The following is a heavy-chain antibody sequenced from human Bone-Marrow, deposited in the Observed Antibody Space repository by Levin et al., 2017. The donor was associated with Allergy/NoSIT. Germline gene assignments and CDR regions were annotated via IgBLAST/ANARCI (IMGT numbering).Heavy chain of an antibody. Sequence: GGSLRLSCAASEFILSSYCMAWVRQAPGKGLQWVANIKQDGSERYNVDSLKGRFTISRDSAKNSLYLQMNNLRDEDTAVYYCARVVSASGLLYGMDVWGQGTTVTVSS. J-gene: IGHJ6*02. CDR1: EFILSSYC. CDR2: IKQDGSER. D-gene: IGHD2-21*02. V-gene: IGHV3-7*04. CDR3: ARVVSASGLLYGMDV.